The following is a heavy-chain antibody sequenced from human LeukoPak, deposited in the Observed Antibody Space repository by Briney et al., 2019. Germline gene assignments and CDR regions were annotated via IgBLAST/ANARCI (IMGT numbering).Heavy chain of an antibody. D-gene: IGHD3-22*01. CDR3: ASNYYDSSGYSIPGYYYYMDV. CDR1: GGTFSSYA. V-gene: IGHV1-69*13. CDR2: IIPIFGTA. Sequence: SVKVSCKASGGTFSSYAISWVRQAPGQGLEWMGGIIPIFGTANYAQKFQGRVTITADESTSTAYMELSSLRSEDTAVYYCASNYYDSSGYSIPGYYYYMDVWGKGTTVTISS. J-gene: IGHJ6*03.